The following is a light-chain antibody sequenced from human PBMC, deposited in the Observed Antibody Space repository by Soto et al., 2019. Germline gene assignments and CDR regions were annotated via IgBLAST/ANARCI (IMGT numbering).Light chain of an antibody. CDR3: QQYDSYSPLT. CDR2: GES. Sequence: EILFTQSPGTLSLSVGDRATLSCRASQSVSNSYLSGYQQRPGQAASLLMYGESNRANGSADRFSGSGSGREFTLTIAGLQPEDFFTYYCQQYDSYSPLTFGEGTKVDIK. CDR1: QSVSNSY. J-gene: IGKJ4*02. V-gene: IGKV3-20*01.